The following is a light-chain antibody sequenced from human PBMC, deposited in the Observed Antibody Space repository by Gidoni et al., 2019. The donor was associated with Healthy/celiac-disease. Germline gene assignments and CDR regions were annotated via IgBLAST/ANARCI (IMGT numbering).Light chain of an antibody. Sequence: QSVLTQPPSASGTPGQRVTISCSGSSSNIGSNYVYWYQQLPGTAPKPLIYRNNQRPSGVPDRCSGSKSGTSASLAISGLRSEDEADYYCAAWDDSLSGVVFGGGTKLTVL. J-gene: IGLJ2*01. CDR2: RNN. CDR1: SSNIGSNY. V-gene: IGLV1-47*01. CDR3: AAWDDSLSGVV.